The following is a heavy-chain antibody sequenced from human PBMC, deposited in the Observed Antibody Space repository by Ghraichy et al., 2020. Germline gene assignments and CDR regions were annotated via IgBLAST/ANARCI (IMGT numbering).Heavy chain of an antibody. J-gene: IGHJ4*02. V-gene: IGHV3-11*04. Sequence: GGSLRLSCAASGFTFSDYYMSWIHQAPGKGLEWVSYISSSGSTIYYADSVKGRFTISRDNAKNSLYLQMNSLGAEDTAVYYCARDRAVTTGYFDYWGQGTLVTVSS. CDR2: ISSSGSTI. CDR3: ARDRAVTTGYFDY. CDR1: GFTFSDYY. D-gene: IGHD4-17*01.